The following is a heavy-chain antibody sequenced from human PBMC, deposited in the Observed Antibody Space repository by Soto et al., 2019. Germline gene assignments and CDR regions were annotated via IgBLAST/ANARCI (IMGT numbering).Heavy chain of an antibody. CDR3: ASSALRFLGWLQHTFLD. CDR1: GGSISSSSYY. J-gene: IGHJ4*02. CDR2: IYYSGST. D-gene: IGHD3-3*01. Sequence: PSETLSLTCTVSGGSISSSSYYWGWIRQPPGKGLEWIGSIYYSGSTYYNPSLKSRVTISVDTSKNQFSLKLSSVTAADTAVYYCASSALRFLGWLQHTFLDSGPGTLVTLA. V-gene: IGHV4-39*01.